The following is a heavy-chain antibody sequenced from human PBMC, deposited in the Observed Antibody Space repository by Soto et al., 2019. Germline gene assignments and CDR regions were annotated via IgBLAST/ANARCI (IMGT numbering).Heavy chain of an antibody. V-gene: IGHV3-30*18. CDR2: ISYDGSNK. CDR1: GFTFSSYG. J-gene: IGHJ4*02. Sequence: GGSLRLSCAASGFTFSSYGMHWVRQAPGKGLEWVAVISYDGSNKYYADSVKGRFTISRDNSKNTLYLQMNSLRAEDTAVYYCAKGYSSSWYYFDFWGQGTLVTVSS. CDR3: AKGYSSSWYYFDF. D-gene: IGHD6-13*01.